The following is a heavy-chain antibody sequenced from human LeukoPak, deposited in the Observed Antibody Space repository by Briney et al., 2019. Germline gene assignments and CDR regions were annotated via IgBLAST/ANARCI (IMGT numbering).Heavy chain of an antibody. CDR3: ARDQGFGELPPT. V-gene: IGHV3-30*04. CDR1: GFTFSSYA. D-gene: IGHD3-10*01. Sequence: GGSLRLSCAASGFTFSSYAMHWVRQAPVKGLEWVALISYDGSNKYYADSVKGRFTISRDNSKNTLYPQMNSLRAEDTAVYYCARDQGFGELPPTWGQGTLVTVCS. J-gene: IGHJ5*02. CDR2: ISYDGSNK.